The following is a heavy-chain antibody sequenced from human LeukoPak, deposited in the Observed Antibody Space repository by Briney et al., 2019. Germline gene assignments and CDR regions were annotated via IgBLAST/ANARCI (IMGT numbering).Heavy chain of an antibody. CDR3: AKSRGFTVTTPFDY. J-gene: IGHJ4*02. V-gene: IGHV3-9*01. D-gene: IGHD4-17*01. CDR2: IGWNSGSI. CDR1: GFTFDDYA. Sequence: PGGSLRLSCAASGFTFDDYAMHWVRQAPGKGLEWVSDIGWNSGSIGYADSVKGRFTISRDNAKNSLYLQMNSLRAEDTALYYCAKSRGFTVTTPFDYWGQGTLVTVSS.